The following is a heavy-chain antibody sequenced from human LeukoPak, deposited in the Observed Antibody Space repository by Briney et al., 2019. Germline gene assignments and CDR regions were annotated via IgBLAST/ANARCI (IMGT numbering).Heavy chain of an antibody. V-gene: IGHV1-18*01. CDR2: ISGYNGNT. J-gene: IGHJ4*02. CDR1: GYTFTRYG. CDR3: ARVGCSGGNCYSSADY. Sequence: ASVKVSCKTSGYTFTRYGISWVRQAPGQGLEWMGWISGYNGNTKYNEKLQGRVTLTTDTSTGTADMELRSLRSDDTAVYYCARVGCSGGNCYSSADYWGQGTLVTVSS. D-gene: IGHD2-15*01.